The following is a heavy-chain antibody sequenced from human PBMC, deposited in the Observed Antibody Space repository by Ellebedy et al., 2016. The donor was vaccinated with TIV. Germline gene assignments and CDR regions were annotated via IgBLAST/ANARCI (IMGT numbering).Heavy chain of an antibody. Sequence: GGSLRLSXAASGFSFSSYAMSWVRLAPGKGLEWVSGVSGSGATTYYADSVKGRFSISRDSSKNTLFLQMNSLTADDTAVFYCATGSPYASGNSRVCWFDPWGQGTLVTVSS. CDR1: GFSFSSYA. CDR2: VSGSGATT. J-gene: IGHJ5*02. CDR3: ATGSPYASGNSRVCWFDP. V-gene: IGHV3-23*01. D-gene: IGHD3-10*01.